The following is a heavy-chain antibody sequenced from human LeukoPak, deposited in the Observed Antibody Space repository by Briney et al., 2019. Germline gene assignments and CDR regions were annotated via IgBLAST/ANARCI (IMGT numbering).Heavy chain of an antibody. Sequence: PGGSLRLSCEASGFTFSSYEMNWVRQAPGKGLEWVSYISSSGSTIYYADSVKGRFTISRDNAKNSLYLQMNSLRAEDTAVYYCARVPDYGDAFDIWGQGTMVTVSS. J-gene: IGHJ3*02. V-gene: IGHV3-48*03. CDR1: GFTFSSYE. D-gene: IGHD4-17*01. CDR2: ISSSGSTI. CDR3: ARVPDYGDAFDI.